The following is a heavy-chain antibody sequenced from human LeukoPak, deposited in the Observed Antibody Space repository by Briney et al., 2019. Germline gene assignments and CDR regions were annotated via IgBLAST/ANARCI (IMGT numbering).Heavy chain of an antibody. D-gene: IGHD4-17*01. CDR1: GGSISSYY. J-gene: IGHJ3*01. CDR3: ARDHREDVTISDAFDL. Sequence: SETLSLTCTVSGGSISSYYWSWIRQPAGKGLEWIGRINPSGNTNYNPSLKSRVTMSVDTSKNQFSLKLSSVTAADTAVYYCARDHREDVTISDAFDLWGQGTMVAVSS. V-gene: IGHV4-4*07. CDR2: INPSGNT.